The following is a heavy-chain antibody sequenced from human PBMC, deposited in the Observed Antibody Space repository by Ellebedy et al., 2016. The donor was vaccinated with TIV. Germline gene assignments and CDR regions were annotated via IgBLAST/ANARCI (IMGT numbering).Heavy chain of an antibody. CDR2: ISSSSSTI. D-gene: IGHD5-18*01. V-gene: IGHV3-48*02. CDR3: ARDRGGYTYGNFDY. J-gene: IGHJ4*02. Sequence: GGSLRLXXAASGFTFSSYSMNWVRQAPGKGLAWVSYISSSSSTIHYADSVKGRFTISRDNAKNSLYLQMNSLRDEDTAVYYCARDRGGYTYGNFDYWGQGTLVTVPS. CDR1: GFTFSSYS.